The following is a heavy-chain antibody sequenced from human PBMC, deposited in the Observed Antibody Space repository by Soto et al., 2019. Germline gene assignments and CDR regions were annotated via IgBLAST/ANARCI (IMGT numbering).Heavy chain of an antibody. CDR2: IKQDGSEK. J-gene: IGHJ4*02. D-gene: IGHD6-13*01. V-gene: IGHV3-7*05. Sequence: PGGSLRLSCAASGFTFSSYWMSWVRQAPGKGLEWVANIKQDGSEKYYVDSVKGRFTISRDNAKNSLYLQMNSLRAEDTAVYYCARGWLSSSWYGYYFDYWGQGTLVTVSS. CDR1: GFTFSSYW. CDR3: ARGWLSSSWYGYYFDY.